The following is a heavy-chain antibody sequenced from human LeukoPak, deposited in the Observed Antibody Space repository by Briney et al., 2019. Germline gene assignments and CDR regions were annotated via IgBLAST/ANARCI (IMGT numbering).Heavy chain of an antibody. CDR1: GYTFTSYD. CDR2: INPNSGAT. D-gene: IGHD6-13*01. V-gene: IGHV1-2*02. CDR3: ARDKVAAAGLQADDYYYYYMDV. J-gene: IGHJ6*03. Sequence: ASVKVSCKASGYTFTSYDINWVRQATGQGLEWMGWINPNSGATKYAQKFQGRVTMTRDTSIRTAYMELSRLRSDYTAVYYSARDKVAAAGLQADDYYYYYMDVWGKGTTVTVSS.